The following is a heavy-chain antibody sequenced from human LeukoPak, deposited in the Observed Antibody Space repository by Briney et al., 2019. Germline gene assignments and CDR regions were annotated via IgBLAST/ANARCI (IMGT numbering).Heavy chain of an antibody. J-gene: IGHJ1*01. CDR2: IYHSGST. V-gene: IGHV4-30-2*01. CDR3: ASNGDYGLWYFQH. D-gene: IGHD4-17*01. CDR1: GGSISSRSYY. Sequence: PSETLSLTCTVSGGSISSRSYYWSWIRQPPGKGLEWIGYIYHSGSTYYNPSLKSRVTISVDRSKNQFSLKLSSVTAADTAVYYCASNGDYGLWYFQHWGQGTLVTVSS.